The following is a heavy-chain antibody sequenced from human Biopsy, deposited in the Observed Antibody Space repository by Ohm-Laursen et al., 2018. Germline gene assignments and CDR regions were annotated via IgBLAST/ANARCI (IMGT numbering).Heavy chain of an antibody. Sequence: ASVKVSCKTSGYTFTSYEINWVRQAMEQGLEWMGWGNPDRGKKGYAQNFQGRVTMTRNTSISTAYMELSSLRSEDTAVYFCARADPPLFYYGSGSSNWFDPWGQGTLVTVSS. V-gene: IGHV1-8*01. CDR2: GNPDRGKK. J-gene: IGHJ5*02. D-gene: IGHD3-10*01. CDR1: GYTFTSYE. CDR3: ARADPPLFYYGSGSSNWFDP.